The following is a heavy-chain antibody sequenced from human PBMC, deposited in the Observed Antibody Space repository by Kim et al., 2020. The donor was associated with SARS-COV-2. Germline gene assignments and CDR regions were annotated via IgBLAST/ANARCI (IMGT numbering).Heavy chain of an antibody. Sequence: GGSLRLSCAASGFTFSSYAMSWVRQAPGKGLEWVSAISGSGGSTYYADSVKGRFTISRDNSKNTLYLQMNSLRAEDTAVYYCAKDGFRRGTVTTEFDYWGQGTLVTVSS. CDR1: GFTFSSYA. CDR2: ISGSGGST. CDR3: AKDGFRRGTVTTEFDY. V-gene: IGHV3-23*01. J-gene: IGHJ4*02. D-gene: IGHD4-4*01.